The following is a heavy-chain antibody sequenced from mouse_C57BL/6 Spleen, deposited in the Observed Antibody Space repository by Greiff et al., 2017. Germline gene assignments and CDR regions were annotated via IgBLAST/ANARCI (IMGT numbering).Heavy chain of an antibody. D-gene: IGHD3-1*01. J-gene: IGHJ1*03. CDR1: GYAFTNYL. V-gene: IGHV1-54*01. Sequence: QVQLKESGAELVRPGTSVKVSCKASGYAFTNYLIEWVKQRPGQGLEWIGVISPGSGGTNYTEKFKGKATLTADKSSSMAYMQLSSLTSEDSAVYCCAKSGPRGYFDVWGTGTTVTVSS. CDR2: ISPGSGGT. CDR3: AKSGPRGYFDV.